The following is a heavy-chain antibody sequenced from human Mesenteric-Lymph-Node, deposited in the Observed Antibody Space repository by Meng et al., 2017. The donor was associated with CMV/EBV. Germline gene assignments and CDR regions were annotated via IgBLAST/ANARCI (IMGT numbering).Heavy chain of an antibody. J-gene: IGHJ5*02. CDR3: ARWGRGRSSKWFDP. V-gene: IGHV6-1*01. Sequence: QSPSLTRAISGDSVSSNSAAWNWSRQTPSRGLGWLGRTYYRSKRYNDYAVSVKSRITINLDTAKKQFSLQLNSVIPEDTAVYYCARWGRGRSSKWFDPWGQGIPVTVSS. D-gene: IGHD6-6*01. CDR1: GDSVSSNSAA. CDR2: TYYRSKRYN.